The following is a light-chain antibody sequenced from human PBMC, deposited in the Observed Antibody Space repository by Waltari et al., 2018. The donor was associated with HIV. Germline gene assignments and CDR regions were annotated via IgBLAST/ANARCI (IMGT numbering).Light chain of an antibody. V-gene: IGLV2-14*01. J-gene: IGLJ2*01. CDR3: SSYTSSNTVI. Sequence: QSALTQSASVSGSPGQSITISCTGTSSDVGGYNYVSWYQQHPDKAPKPVIYNVSNRPAGVSTRVSGSKAGSTASLTISGLQAEDEAEYYCSSYTSSNTVIFGGGTRVTVL. CDR1: SSDVGGYNY. CDR2: NVS.